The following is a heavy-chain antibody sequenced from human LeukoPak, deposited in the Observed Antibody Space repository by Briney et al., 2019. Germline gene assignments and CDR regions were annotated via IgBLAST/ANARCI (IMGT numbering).Heavy chain of an antibody. D-gene: IGHD6-6*01. CDR1: GFTFSRYG. V-gene: IGHV3-7*03. Sequence: PGGSLRLSCAASGFTFSRYGMSWVRQAPGKGLEWVANIKQDGSEKYYVDSVKGRFTVSRDNAENSLYLQMSSLRAEDTAVYYCARLTQLARGRYWGQGTLVTVSS. J-gene: IGHJ4*02. CDR2: IKQDGSEK. CDR3: ARLTQLARGRY.